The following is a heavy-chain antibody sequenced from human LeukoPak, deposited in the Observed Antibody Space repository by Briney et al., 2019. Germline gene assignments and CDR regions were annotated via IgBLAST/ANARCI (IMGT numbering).Heavy chain of an antibody. D-gene: IGHD2-15*01. CDR2: ISAHNGNT. V-gene: IGHV1-18*01. CDR3: AREEVYCSGGSCYRGDYYYYGMDV. CDR1: GCTFTSYG. Sequence: ASVKVSCKASGCTFTSYGISWVRQAPGQGLEWMGWISAHNGNTNYAQKFQGRVTMTTDTSTSTAYMELRSLRSDDTAVYYCAREEVYCSGGSCYRGDYYYYGMDVWGQGTTVTVSS. J-gene: IGHJ6*02.